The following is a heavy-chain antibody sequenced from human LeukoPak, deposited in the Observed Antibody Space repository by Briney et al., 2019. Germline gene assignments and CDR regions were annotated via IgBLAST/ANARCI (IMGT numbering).Heavy chain of an antibody. Sequence: ASVKVSCKASGYTFTTYGISWVRQAPGQGLEWMGWISAYNGNTNYAQKFQGRVTITADESTSTAYMELSSLRSEDTAVYYCASAVAGPGGTYYYYGMDVWGQGTTVTVSS. V-gene: IGHV1-18*01. J-gene: IGHJ6*02. CDR2: ISAYNGNT. CDR1: GYTFTTYG. CDR3: ASAVAGPGGTYYYYGMDV. D-gene: IGHD6-19*01.